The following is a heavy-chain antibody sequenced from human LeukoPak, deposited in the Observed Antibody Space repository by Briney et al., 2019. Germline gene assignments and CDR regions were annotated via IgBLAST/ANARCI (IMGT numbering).Heavy chain of an antibody. CDR3: ASCSKWRFWGYDSSGYYSSPWFDP. Sequence: SVKVSCKASGGTFSSYAISWVRQAPGQGLEWMGGIIPIFGTANYAQKFQGRVTITADKSTSTAYMELSSLRSEDTAVYYCASCSKWRFWGYDSSGYYSSPWFDPWGQGTLVTVSS. CDR2: IIPIFGTA. V-gene: IGHV1-69*06. J-gene: IGHJ5*02. D-gene: IGHD3-22*01. CDR1: GGTFSSYA.